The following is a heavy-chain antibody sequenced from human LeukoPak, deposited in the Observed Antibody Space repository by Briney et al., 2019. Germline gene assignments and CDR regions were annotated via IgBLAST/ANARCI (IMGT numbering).Heavy chain of an antibody. D-gene: IGHD3-3*01. V-gene: IGHV1-2*02. J-gene: IGHJ6*02. Sequence: EASVKVSCKASGYTFTGYYMHWVRQAPGQGPEWMGWINPNSGGTNYAQKFQGRVTITADESTSTAYMELSSLRSEDTAVYYCARGPLGVATPTQYGMDVWGQGTTVTVSS. CDR3: ARGPLGVATPTQYGMDV. CDR1: GYTFTGYY. CDR2: INPNSGGT.